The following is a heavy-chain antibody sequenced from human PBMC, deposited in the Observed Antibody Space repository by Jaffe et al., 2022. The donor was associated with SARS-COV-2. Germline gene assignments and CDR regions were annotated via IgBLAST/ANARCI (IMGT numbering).Heavy chain of an antibody. CDR3: TRDLSVSVANRAFDI. V-gene: IGHV3-30*04. CDR2: ISYDGSNK. D-gene: IGHD2-8*01. Sequence: QVQLVESGGGVVQPGRSLRLSCAASGFTFSSYTMHWVRQAPGKGLEWVTVISYDGSNKYYADSVKGRFTISRDNSKNTLYLQMNSLRADDTAVYYCTRDLSVSVANRAFDIWGQGTMVTVSS. J-gene: IGHJ3*02. CDR1: GFTFSSYT.